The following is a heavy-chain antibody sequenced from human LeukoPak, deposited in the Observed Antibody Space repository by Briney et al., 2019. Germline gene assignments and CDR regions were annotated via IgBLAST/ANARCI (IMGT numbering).Heavy chain of an antibody. J-gene: IGHJ4*02. D-gene: IGHD3-16*02. Sequence: HRASVKVSCKASGYTFTSYAMHWVRQAPGQRLEWMGWINAGNGNTKYSQKFQGRVTIIRDTSASTAYMELSSLRSEDTAVHYCARDTYVWGSYRPLGYWGQGTLVTVSS. CDR3: ARDTYVWGSYRPLGY. V-gene: IGHV1-3*01. CDR1: GYTFTSYA. CDR2: INAGNGNT.